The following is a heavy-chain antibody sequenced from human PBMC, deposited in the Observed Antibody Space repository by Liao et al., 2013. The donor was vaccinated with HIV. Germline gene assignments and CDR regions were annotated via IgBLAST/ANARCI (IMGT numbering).Heavy chain of an antibody. D-gene: IGHD3-3*01. Sequence: QVQLQESGPGLVKPSQTLSLTCTVSGGSISSGSYYWSWIRQPAGKGLEWIGRINSSGSTYYNPSLKSRVTISADTSKNQFSLKLSSVTAADTAVYYCARELERITIFGVVSPYWYFDLWGRGTLVTVSS. CDR1: GGSISSGSYY. CDR3: ARELERITIFGVVSPYWYFDL. J-gene: IGHJ2*01. V-gene: IGHV4-61*02. CDR2: INSSGST.